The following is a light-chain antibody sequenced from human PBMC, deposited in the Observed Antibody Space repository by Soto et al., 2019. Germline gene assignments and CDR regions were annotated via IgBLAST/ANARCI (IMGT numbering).Light chain of an antibody. J-gene: IGLJ2*01. CDR2: DNS. Sequence: QSVLTQPPSVSGAPGQRVTISCTGSSSNIGAGYEVHWYQQLPGTAPKFLIYDNSNRPSGVPDRFSGSKSGTSASLAITGLQAEDEADYYCQSYDSSLSASVFGGGTKLTVL. CDR3: QSYDSSLSASV. CDR1: SSNIGAGYE. V-gene: IGLV1-40*01.